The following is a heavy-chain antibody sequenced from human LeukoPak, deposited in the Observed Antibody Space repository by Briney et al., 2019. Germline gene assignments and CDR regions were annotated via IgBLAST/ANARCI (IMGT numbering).Heavy chain of an antibody. CDR2: IYDSGST. CDR3: ARTRLPAAIGAFDL. J-gene: IGHJ4*02. V-gene: IGHV4-59*08. Sequence: SETLALTCTVSGGSISSYYWSWIRQPPGKGLEWIGYIYDSGSTNYNPSLKSRVTISVDTSKNQFSLRLSSVTAADTAVYYCARTRLPAAIGAFDLWGQGTLVTVSS. D-gene: IGHD2-2*02. CDR1: GGSISSYY.